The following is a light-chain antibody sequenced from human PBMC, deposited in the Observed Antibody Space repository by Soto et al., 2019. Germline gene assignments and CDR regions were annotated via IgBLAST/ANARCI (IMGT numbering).Light chain of an antibody. CDR2: VTS. V-gene: IGKV3-15*01. J-gene: IGKJ4*01. CDR1: QSVSSN. CDR3: QQYNKWPLT. Sequence: EIVMTQSPATLSVSPGERATLSCRASQSVSSNLAWYQQKPGQAPRLLIYVTSTRATGIPARFSGSGSGTDFTLTISTLQSEDFAVYYCQQYNKWPLTFGGGTKEEVK.